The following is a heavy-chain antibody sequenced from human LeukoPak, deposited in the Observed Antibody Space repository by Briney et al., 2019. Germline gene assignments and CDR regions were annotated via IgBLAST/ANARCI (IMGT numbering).Heavy chain of an antibody. CDR3: ATHLSNAQDAFDI. CDR1: GFTFSVYT. CDR2: IKQDGSEK. Sequence: PGGSLRLSCAASGFTFSVYTMNWVRQAPGKGLEWVANIKQDGSEKYYVDSVKGRFTISRDNAKNSLYLQMNSLRAEDTAVYYCATHLSNAQDAFDIWGQGTMVTVSS. V-gene: IGHV3-7*02. J-gene: IGHJ3*02. D-gene: IGHD3-3*02.